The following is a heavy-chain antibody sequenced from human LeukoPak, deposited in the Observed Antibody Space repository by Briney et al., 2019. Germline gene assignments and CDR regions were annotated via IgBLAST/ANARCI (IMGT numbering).Heavy chain of an antibody. J-gene: IGHJ4*02. D-gene: IGHD3-22*01. CDR2: INWNGGST. Sequence: PGGSLRLSCAASGFTFDDYGMSWVRQAPGKGLEWVSGINWNGGSTGYADSVKGRFTISRDNAKNSLYLQMNSLRAEHTALYYCATPYYYDSSGYYVYWGQGTLVTVSS. V-gene: IGHV3-20*04. CDR1: GFTFDDYG. CDR3: ATPYYYDSSGYYVY.